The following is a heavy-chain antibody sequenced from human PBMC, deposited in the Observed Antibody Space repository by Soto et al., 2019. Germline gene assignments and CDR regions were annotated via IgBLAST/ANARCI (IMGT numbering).Heavy chain of an antibody. J-gene: IGHJ4*02. V-gene: IGHV4-30-4*01. Sequence: QVQLQESGPGLVKPSQTLSLTCTVSGGSISSGDYYWSWIRQPPGKGLEWIGYIYYSGSTYYNPSLKRRVTRSVDTSKNQYSLKLSSVTAADTVVYYCAGDYDYGDPMRGRYFDYWGQGTLVTVSS. CDR2: IYYSGST. D-gene: IGHD4-17*01. CDR3: AGDYDYGDPMRGRYFDY. CDR1: GGSISSGDYY.